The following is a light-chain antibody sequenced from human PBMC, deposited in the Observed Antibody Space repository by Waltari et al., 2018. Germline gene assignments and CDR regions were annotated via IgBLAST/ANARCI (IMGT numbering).Light chain of an antibody. V-gene: IGKV3-11*01. J-gene: IGKJ2*01. CDR2: DAS. Sequence: EIVLTQSPATLSLSPGERATLSCRASQLVSSYLAWYQQKPGQAPRLLIYDASNRATGIPARFSGSVSGTDFTLTISSLEPEDFAVYYCQQRSNWPTFGQGTKLEIK. CDR1: QLVSSY. CDR3: QQRSNWPT.